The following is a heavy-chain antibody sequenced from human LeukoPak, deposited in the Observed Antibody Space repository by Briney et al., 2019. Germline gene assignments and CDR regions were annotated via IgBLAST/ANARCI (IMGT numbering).Heavy chain of an antibody. CDR3: ARQETSTYNGAFDI. CDR1: GLTFSSSW. J-gene: IGHJ3*02. D-gene: IGHD1-1*01. CDR2: IKKDGTEK. V-gene: IGHV3-7*01. Sequence: GGSLRLSCAASGLTFSSSWMSWVRQAPGKGLEWVANIKKDGTEKYYADSVKGRFTISRDNAKNSLYLQMNSLRADDTAVYRCARQETSTYNGAFDIWGQGTMVTVSS.